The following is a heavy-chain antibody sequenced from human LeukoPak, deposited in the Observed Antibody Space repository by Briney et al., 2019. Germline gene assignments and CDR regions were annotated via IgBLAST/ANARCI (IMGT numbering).Heavy chain of an antibody. CDR2: IWNDGSNK. V-gene: IGHV3-33*06. D-gene: IGHD2-2*01. Sequence: PGGSLRLSCAVSGFSFYTYGIHWVRHAPGKGLEWVAVIWNDGSNKYYADSVKGRFTISRDNSKNTLYLQMNSLRTEDTAVYYCAKGSTSNGFDYWGQGTLVTVSS. J-gene: IGHJ4*02. CDR3: AKGSTSNGFDY. CDR1: GFSFYTYG.